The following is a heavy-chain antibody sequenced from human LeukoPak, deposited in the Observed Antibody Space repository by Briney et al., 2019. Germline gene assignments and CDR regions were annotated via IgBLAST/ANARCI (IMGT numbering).Heavy chain of an antibody. CDR3: ARDFGSGSGWYENY. V-gene: IGHV3-7*01. CDR2: IKQDGSEK. CDR1: GFTFSSYW. Sequence: GGSLRLSCAASGFTFSSYWMSWVRQAPGKGLEWVANIKQDGSEKYYVDSVKGRFTISRDNAKNSLYLQMNSLRAEDTAVYYCARDFGSGSGWYENYWGQGTLVTVSS. J-gene: IGHJ4*02. D-gene: IGHD6-19*01.